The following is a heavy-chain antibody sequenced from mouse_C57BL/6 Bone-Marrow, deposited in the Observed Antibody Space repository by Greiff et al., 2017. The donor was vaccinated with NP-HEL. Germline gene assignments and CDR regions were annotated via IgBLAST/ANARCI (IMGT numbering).Heavy chain of an antibody. CDR3: TVIYYDAY. CDR2: IDPDNGDT. V-gene: IGHV14-4*01. J-gene: IGHJ2*03. D-gene: IGHD2-4*01. CDR1: GFTFNDDY. Sequence: EVMLMESGAELVRPGASVKLSCTASGFTFNDDYMHWVQQRPEQGLEWIGWIDPDNGDTDYASKFQGQATITADTASNTAYLQLSSLTSKDTAVYYCTVIYYDAYGGQGTGLTVTA.